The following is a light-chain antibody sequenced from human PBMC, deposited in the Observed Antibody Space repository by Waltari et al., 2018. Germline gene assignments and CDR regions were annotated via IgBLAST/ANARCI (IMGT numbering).Light chain of an antibody. CDR1: SSDVGSYNL. CDR2: EGS. CDR3: CSYAGSFDVV. Sequence: QSALTQPASVSGSPGQSITISCTGTSSDVGSYNLVSWYQQHPGKAPKLMIYEGSKRPSGVSNRVSGSKSGNTASLTISGLQAEDEADYYCCSYAGSFDVVFGGGTKLTVL. J-gene: IGLJ2*01. V-gene: IGLV2-23*01.